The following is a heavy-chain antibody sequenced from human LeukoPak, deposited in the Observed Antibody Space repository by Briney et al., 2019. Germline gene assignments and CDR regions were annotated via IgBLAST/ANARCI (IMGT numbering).Heavy chain of an antibody. D-gene: IGHD6-13*01. Sequence: PGGSLRLSCAASGFTFSSYWMSWVRQAPGKGLECVANINQDGSKVYYVDSVKGRFTISRDKAKKSLYLQMNSLRAEDTAVYYCARPIYSSSWDAFNIWGQGPMVTVSS. V-gene: IGHV3-7*01. CDR2: INQDGSKV. J-gene: IGHJ3*02. CDR1: GFTFSSYW. CDR3: ARPIYSSSWDAFNI.